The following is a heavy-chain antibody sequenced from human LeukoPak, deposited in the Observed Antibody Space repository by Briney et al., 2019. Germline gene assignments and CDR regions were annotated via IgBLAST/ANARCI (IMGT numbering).Heavy chain of an antibody. J-gene: IGHJ4*02. Sequence: PSETLSLTCTVSGGSISSYYWSWIRQPPGKGLEWIGYIYYSGSTNYNPSLKSRVTISVDTSKNQFSLKLSSVTAADTAVYYCARVHGYSSSWYDYWGQGTLVTVSS. CDR1: GGSISSYY. CDR3: ARVHGYSSSWYDY. V-gene: IGHV4-59*01. D-gene: IGHD6-13*01. CDR2: IYYSGST.